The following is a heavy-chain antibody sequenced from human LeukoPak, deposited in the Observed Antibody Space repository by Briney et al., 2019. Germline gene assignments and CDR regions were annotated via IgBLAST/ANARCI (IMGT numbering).Heavy chain of an antibody. D-gene: IGHD3-10*01. J-gene: IGHJ4*02. CDR3: ASEGSGSCFDY. CDR2: IYHSGST. V-gene: IGHV4-38-2*02. Sequence: SETLSLTCTVSGYSISSGYYWGWIRQPPGKGLEWIGSIYHSGSTYYNPSLKSRVTISVDTSKNQFSLKLSSVTAADTAVYYCASEGSGSCFDYWGQGTLVTVSS. CDR1: GYSISSGYY.